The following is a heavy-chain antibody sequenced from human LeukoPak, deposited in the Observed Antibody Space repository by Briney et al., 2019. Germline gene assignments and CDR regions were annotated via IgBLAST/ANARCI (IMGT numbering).Heavy chain of an antibody. CDR1: GFTFTSSA. CDR2: IVVGSGNT. D-gene: IGHD3-3*01. CDR3: AAKGSVKFLEWLPFDY. J-gene: IGHJ4*02. V-gene: IGHV1-58*01. Sequence: SVKVSCKASGFTFTSSAVQWVRQARGQRLEWIGWIVVGSGNTNYAQKFQERVTITRDMSTSTAYMELSSLGSEDTAVYYCAAKGSVKFLEWLPFDYWGQGTLVTVSS.